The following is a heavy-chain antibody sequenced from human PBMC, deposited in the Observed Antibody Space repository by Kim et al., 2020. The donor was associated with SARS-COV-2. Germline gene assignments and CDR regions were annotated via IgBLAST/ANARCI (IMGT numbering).Heavy chain of an antibody. D-gene: IGHD3-10*01. CDR1: GFTFGDYA. CDR3: AKGAGRLWFGELFRYFDY. V-gene: IGHV3-9*01. J-gene: IGHJ4*02. CDR2: ISWNSGSI. Sequence: GGSLRLSCAASGFTFGDYAMHWVRQAPGKGLEWVSGISWNSGSIGYADSVKGRFTISRDNAKNSLYLQMNSLRAEDTALYYCAKGAGRLWFGELFRYFDYWGQGTLVTVSS.